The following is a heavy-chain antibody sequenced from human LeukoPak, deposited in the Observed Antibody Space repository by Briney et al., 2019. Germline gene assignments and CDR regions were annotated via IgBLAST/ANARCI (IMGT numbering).Heavy chain of an antibody. J-gene: IGHJ3*02. CDR2: INHSGST. CDR1: GGSFSGYY. V-gene: IGHV4-34*01. D-gene: IGHD3-16*01. CDR3: ARSYVEAFDI. Sequence: SETLSLTCAVYGGSFSGYYWSWIRQPPGKGLEWIGEINHSGSTNYNPSLKSRVTISVDTSKNQFSLKLSSVTAADTAVYYCARSYVEAFDIWGQGTMVTVSS.